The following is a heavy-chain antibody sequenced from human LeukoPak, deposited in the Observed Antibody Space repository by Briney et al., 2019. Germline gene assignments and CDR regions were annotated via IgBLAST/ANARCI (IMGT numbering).Heavy chain of an antibody. Sequence: SETLSLTCAVYGGSFSGYYWSWIRQPPGKGLEWIGEINHSGSTNYNPSLKSRVTISVDTSKNQFSLKLTSVTAADTALYYCARAPPEESWLVYFDSWGQGTLVTVSS. CDR3: ARAPPEESWLVYFDS. CDR1: GGSFSGYY. D-gene: IGHD6-19*01. V-gene: IGHV4-34*01. J-gene: IGHJ4*02. CDR2: INHSGST.